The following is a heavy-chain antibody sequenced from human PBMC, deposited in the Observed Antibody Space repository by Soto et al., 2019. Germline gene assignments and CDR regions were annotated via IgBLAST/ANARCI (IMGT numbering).Heavy chain of an antibody. D-gene: IGHD2-8*01. Sequence: QVQLVQSGAEVKKPGSSVKVSCKASGGTLSSYTISWVRPAPGQGVEWLGRSIPILGIANYAQKFQGRVTITADKSTSTAYMELSSLRSEDTAVYYCARDCTNGVCYTNWFDPWGQGTLVTVSS. CDR3: ARDCTNGVCYTNWFDP. CDR2: SIPILGIA. V-gene: IGHV1-69*08. J-gene: IGHJ5*02. CDR1: GGTLSSYT.